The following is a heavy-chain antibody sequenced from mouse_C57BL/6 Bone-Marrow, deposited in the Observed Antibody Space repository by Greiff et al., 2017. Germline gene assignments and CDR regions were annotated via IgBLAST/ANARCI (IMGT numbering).Heavy chain of an antibody. J-gene: IGHJ3*01. V-gene: IGHV1-85*01. Sequence: VKLQQSGPELVKPGASVKLSCKASGYTFTSYDIHWVKQRPGQGLEWIGWIYPRDGSTKYNEKFKGKATLTVDTSSNTAYMELHSLTSEDSAVYCGERARVIATVPFAYWGQGTLVTVSA. CDR1: GYTFTSYD. CDR2: IYPRDGST. D-gene: IGHD1-1*01. CDR3: ERARVIATVPFAY.